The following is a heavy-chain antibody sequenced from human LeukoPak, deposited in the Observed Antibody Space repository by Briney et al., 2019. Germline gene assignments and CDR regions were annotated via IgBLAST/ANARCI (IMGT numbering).Heavy chain of an antibody. D-gene: IGHD4-17*01. Sequence: PGASLQISCQGSGYSFTSYWIGWVRQLPGKGLEWMGIIYPGDSDTRYSPSFQGQVTISANKSISTAYLQWSSLKASDTAMYYCARRDYGDYVTSYFDCWGQGTLVTVSS. V-gene: IGHV5-51*01. CDR3: ARRDYGDYVTSYFDC. CDR2: IYPGDSDT. CDR1: GYSFTSYW. J-gene: IGHJ4*02.